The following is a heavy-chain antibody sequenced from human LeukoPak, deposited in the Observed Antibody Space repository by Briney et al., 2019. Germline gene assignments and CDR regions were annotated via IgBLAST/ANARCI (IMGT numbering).Heavy chain of an antibody. Sequence: SETLSLTCTVSGGSISSYYWSWIRQPPGKGLEWIGEINHSGSTNYNPSLKSRVTISVDTSKNQFSLKLSSVTAADTAVYYCARHCRGYGSGSYYYYLDYWGQGTLVTVSS. CDR1: GGSISSYY. CDR3: ARHCRGYGSGSYYYYLDY. CDR2: INHSGST. D-gene: IGHD3-10*01. J-gene: IGHJ4*02. V-gene: IGHV4-34*01.